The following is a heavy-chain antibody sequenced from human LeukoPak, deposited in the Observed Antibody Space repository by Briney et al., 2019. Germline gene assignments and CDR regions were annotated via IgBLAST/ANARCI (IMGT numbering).Heavy chain of an antibody. J-gene: IGHJ5*02. Sequence: ASVKVSCKASGYTFTSYDINWVRQATGQGLEWMGWMNPNSGNTGYAQKFQGRVTMTRNTSISTAYMELSSLRSEDTAVYYCARSASKPYAKRSNWFDPWGQGTLVTVSS. V-gene: IGHV1-8*01. CDR1: GYTFTSYD. CDR3: ARSASKPYAKRSNWFDP. CDR2: MNPNSGNT. D-gene: IGHD2-8*01.